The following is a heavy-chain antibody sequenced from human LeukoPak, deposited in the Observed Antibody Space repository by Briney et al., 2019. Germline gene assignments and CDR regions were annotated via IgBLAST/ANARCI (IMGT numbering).Heavy chain of an antibody. V-gene: IGHV1-69*13. CDR3: ARVPDSDGRIDY. D-gene: IGHD5-24*01. CDR2: IIPIFGTA. CDR1: GGTFSSYA. Sequence: ASVKVSCKASGGTFSSYAISWVRQAPGQGLEWMGGIIPIFGTANYAQKFQGRVTITADESTSTVYMELSSLRSEDTAVYYCARVPDSDGRIDYWGQGTLVTVSS. J-gene: IGHJ4*02.